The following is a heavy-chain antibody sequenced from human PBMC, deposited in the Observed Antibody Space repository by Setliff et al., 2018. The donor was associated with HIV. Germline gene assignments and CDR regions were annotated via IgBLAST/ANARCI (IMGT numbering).Heavy chain of an antibody. CDR1: GGTFGNSA. J-gene: IGHJ6*03. D-gene: IGHD3-10*01. V-gene: IGHV1-69*05. CDR3: ASALYYYYMDV. CDR2: IIPFVGVT. Sequence: SVTVSCKTSGGTFGNSAISWVRQAPGQGLEWMGGIIPFVGVTTYAQNFQGRVTITKDESTGTAYMEVSSLRSEDTAIYFCASALYYYYMDVWGKGTAVTVSS.